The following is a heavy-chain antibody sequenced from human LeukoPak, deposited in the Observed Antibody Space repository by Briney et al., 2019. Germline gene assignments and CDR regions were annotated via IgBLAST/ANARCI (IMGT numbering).Heavy chain of an antibody. CDR1: GFTFSSYA. Sequence: GGSLRLSCAASGFTFSSYALNWVRQAPGKGLEWVPAISAGGGTTYYADSVKGRFTISRDNAKNSLYLQMNSLRAEDTAVYYCARDSVYGWFDPWGQGTLVTVSS. V-gene: IGHV3-23*01. CDR2: ISAGGGTT. J-gene: IGHJ5*02. D-gene: IGHD2/OR15-2a*01. CDR3: ARDSVYGWFDP.